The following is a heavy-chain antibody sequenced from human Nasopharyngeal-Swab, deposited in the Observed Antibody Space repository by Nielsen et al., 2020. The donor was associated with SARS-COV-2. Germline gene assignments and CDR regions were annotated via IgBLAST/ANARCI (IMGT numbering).Heavy chain of an antibody. D-gene: IGHD2-2*01. V-gene: IGHV4-34*01. CDR3: ARGLSGIVPAPILGLGPYYSYYYMDV. CDR2: INHIGIT. J-gene: IGHJ6*03. CDR1: GGSFSAYY. Sequence: SETLSLTCAVYGGSFSAYYWGWIRQPPGKGLEWIAEINHIGITNYNPPLKSRVTLSVDTSMNQFSLELSSVTAADTAVYYCARGLSGIVPAPILGLGPYYSYYYMDVWGKGTTVTVSS.